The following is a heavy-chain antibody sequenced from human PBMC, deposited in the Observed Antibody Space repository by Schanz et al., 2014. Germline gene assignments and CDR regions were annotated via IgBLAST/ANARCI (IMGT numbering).Heavy chain of an antibody. V-gene: IGHV3-23*01. D-gene: IGHD3-10*01. CDR1: GFTFSTHA. J-gene: IGHJ3*02. CDR3: AKGRFGELSAFDI. CDR2: FNDGGVNK. Sequence: EMQLLESGGGLIQPGGSLRLSCAASGFTFSTHAMSWVRQVPGKGLEWVSSFNDGGVNKYYADSVKGRFTISRDNSKNTLYLQMNSLRAEDTAVYYCAKGRFGELSAFDIWGQGTMXTVSS.